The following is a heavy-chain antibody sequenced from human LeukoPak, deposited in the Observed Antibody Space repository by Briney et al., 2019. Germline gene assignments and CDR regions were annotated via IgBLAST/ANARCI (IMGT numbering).Heavy chain of an antibody. CDR3: ARCGDYYDSSGYYYPAFDI. CDR2: INPNSGGT. Sequence: GASVKVSCKASGYTFTGYYMHWVRQAPGQGLEWMGWINPNSGGTNYAQKFQGRVTMTRDTSISTAYMELSRLRSDDTAVYYCARCGDYYDSSGYYYPAFDIWGQGTMVTVSS. D-gene: IGHD3-22*01. J-gene: IGHJ3*02. V-gene: IGHV1-2*02. CDR1: GYTFTGYY.